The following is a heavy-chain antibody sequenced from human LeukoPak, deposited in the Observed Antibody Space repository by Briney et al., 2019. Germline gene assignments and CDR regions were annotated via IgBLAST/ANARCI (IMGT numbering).Heavy chain of an antibody. V-gene: IGHV5-51*01. J-gene: IGHJ4*02. D-gene: IGHD1-1*01. CDR1: GYNFITSW. Sequence: GESLKISCKGSGYNFITSWIGWVRQMPGKGLEWMGIIYPGDSDTRYSPSFQGQVTISADKSISTAYLQWSSLKASDTAMYYCARKGTLQDFDYWGQGTLVTDSS. CDR3: ARKGTLQDFDY. CDR2: IYPGDSDT.